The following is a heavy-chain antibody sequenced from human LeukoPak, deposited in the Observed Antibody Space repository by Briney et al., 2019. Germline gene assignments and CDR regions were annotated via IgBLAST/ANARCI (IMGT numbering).Heavy chain of an antibody. V-gene: IGHV3-11*01. D-gene: IGHD6-19*01. Sequence: PGGSLRLSCAASGFTFSDYYMTWIRQAPGKGLEWVSYISSSASPIYYADSVKGRFTISRDNARNSLYLQMNTLRADDTAVYYCARGAVAGSWSDFAAFDIWGQGTMVTVYS. CDR3: ARGAVAGSWSDFAAFDI. CDR1: GFTFSDYY. CDR2: ISSSASPI. J-gene: IGHJ3*02.